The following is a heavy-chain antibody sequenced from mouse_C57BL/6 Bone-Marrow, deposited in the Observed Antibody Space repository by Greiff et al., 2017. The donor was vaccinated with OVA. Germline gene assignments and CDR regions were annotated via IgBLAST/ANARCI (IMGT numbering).Heavy chain of an antibody. CDR3: APGGTVVANRYAMDY. D-gene: IGHD1-1*01. CDR1: GFSLTSYG. Sequence: VKLMESGPGLVQPSQSLSITCTVSGFSLTSYGVHWVRQSPGKGLEWLGVIWSGGSTDYNAAFISRLSISKDNSKSQVFFKMNSLQADDTAIYYCAPGGTVVANRYAMDYWGQGTSVTVSS. CDR2: IWSGGST. J-gene: IGHJ4*01. V-gene: IGHV2-2*01.